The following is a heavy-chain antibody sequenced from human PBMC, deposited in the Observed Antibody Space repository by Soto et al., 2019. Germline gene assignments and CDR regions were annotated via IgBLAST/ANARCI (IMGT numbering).Heavy chain of an antibody. Sequence: PSETLSLTCTVSGGSISSSSYYWGWIRQPPGKGLEWIGSIYYSGSTYYNPSLKSRVTISVDTSKNQFSLKLSSVTAADTAVYYCARRERWLDIDYWGQGTLVTVSS. J-gene: IGHJ4*02. V-gene: IGHV4-39*01. CDR2: IYYSGST. CDR3: ARRERWLDIDY. D-gene: IGHD5-12*01. CDR1: GGSISSSSYY.